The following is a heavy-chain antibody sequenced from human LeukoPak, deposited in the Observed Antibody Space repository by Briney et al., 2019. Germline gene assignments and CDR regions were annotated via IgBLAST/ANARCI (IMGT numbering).Heavy chain of an antibody. D-gene: IGHD3-9*01. CDR2: ISSDGGDK. V-gene: IGHV3-30*04. J-gene: IGHJ4*02. CDR3: ARRWFFDY. Sequence: QPGGSLRLSCAASGFTFSIYAMHWVRQAPGKGLEWVAVISSDGGDKYYADSVKGRFTISRDNSKNTLYLQMNSLRGEDTAVYYCARRWFFDYWGQGTLVTVSS. CDR1: GFTFSIYA.